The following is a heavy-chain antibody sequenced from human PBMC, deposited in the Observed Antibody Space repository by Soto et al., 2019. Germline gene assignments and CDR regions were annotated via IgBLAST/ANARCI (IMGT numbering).Heavy chain of an antibody. J-gene: IGHJ4*02. CDR2: IYYSGST. Sequence: SQTLSLTCTVSGGSISSYYWSWIRQPPGKGLEWIGYIYYSGSTNYNPSLKSRVTISVDTSKNQFSLKLSSVTAADTAVYYCARGSGGFEYYYDSSGFDYWGQGTLVTVSS. D-gene: IGHD3-22*01. CDR1: GGSISSYY. V-gene: IGHV4-59*01. CDR3: ARGSGGFEYYYDSSGFDY.